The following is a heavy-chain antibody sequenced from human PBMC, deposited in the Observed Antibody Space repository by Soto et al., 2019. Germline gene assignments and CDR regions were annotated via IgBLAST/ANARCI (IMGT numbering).Heavy chain of an antibody. Sequence: EVQLLESGGGLVQPGGSLRLSCAASGFTFSSYAMSWVRQAPGKGLEWVSAISGSGGSTYYADSVKGRFTISRDNSKNTLHLQMNSLRAEDTAVYYCAKGVVVVVAATAADYWGQGTLVTVSS. J-gene: IGHJ4*02. CDR3: AKGVVVVVAATAADY. CDR1: GFTFSSYA. D-gene: IGHD2-15*01. CDR2: ISGSGGST. V-gene: IGHV3-23*01.